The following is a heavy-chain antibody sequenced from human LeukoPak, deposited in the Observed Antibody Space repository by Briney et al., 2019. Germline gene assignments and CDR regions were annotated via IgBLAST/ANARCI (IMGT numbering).Heavy chain of an antibody. CDR1: GFTFSSYG. CDR2: IRLDGSNK. Sequence: GGSLRPSCAGSGFTFSSYGMHWVRQAPGKGLEWVAFIRLDGSNKYYGDSVKGRFTISRDNSKNTLYLQMNSLRPEDTAVYYCAKDSSGYTYGYGNYWGQGTLVTVSS. CDR3: AKDSSGYTYGYGNY. D-gene: IGHD5-18*01. J-gene: IGHJ4*02. V-gene: IGHV3-30*02.